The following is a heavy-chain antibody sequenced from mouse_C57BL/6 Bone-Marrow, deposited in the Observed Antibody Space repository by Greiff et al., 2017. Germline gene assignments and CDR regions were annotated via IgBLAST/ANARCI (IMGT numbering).Heavy chain of an antibody. Sequence: VQLQQSGAELVRPGASVKLSCTASGFNIKDDYMHWVKQRPEQGLEWIGWIDPENGDTEYASKFQGQATITADTSSNTAYQQLSSLTSEDTAVYYCKITTGAYWGQGTLVTVAA. CDR3: KITTGAY. CDR2: IDPENGDT. V-gene: IGHV14-4*01. CDR1: GFNIKDDY. D-gene: IGHD1-1*01. J-gene: IGHJ3*01.